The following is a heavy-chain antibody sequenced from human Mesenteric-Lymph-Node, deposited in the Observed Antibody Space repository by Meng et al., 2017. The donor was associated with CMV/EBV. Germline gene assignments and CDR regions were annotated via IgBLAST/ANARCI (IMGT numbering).Heavy chain of an antibody. V-gene: IGHV3-11*04. J-gene: IGHJ4*02. CDR2: IGYSSSTI. D-gene: IGHD1-1*01. Sequence: GESLKISCAASRFTFSVYYMSWIRQPPGKGLEWVSYIGYSSSTIYYADSAKGRFTISRDNAKSSLYLQMNSLRAEDTAVYYCARVSGNWNLDYWGPGTLVTVSS. CDR1: RFTFSVYY. CDR3: ARVSGNWNLDY.